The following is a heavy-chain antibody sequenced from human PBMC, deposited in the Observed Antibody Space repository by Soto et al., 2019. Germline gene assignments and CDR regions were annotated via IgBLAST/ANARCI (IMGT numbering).Heavy chain of an antibody. CDR2: IYYSGST. Sequence: SETLSLTCTVSGGSISSSSYYWDWIRQTPGKGLEWIGNIYYSGSTRYNPSLESRVTISVDTSKNQFSLELSSVTAADTALYYCARGTGSIYYFDYWGQGTLVTVSS. J-gene: IGHJ4*02. CDR1: GGSISSSSYY. CDR3: ARGTGSIYYFDY. V-gene: IGHV4-39*01. D-gene: IGHD1-26*01.